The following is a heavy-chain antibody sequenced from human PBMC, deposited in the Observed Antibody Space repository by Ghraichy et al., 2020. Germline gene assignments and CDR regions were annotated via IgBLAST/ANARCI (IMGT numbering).Heavy chain of an antibody. CDR3: ARSYGTALNFDY. V-gene: IGHV4-30-4*01. J-gene: IGHJ4*02. CDR2: IYYSGST. D-gene: IGHD4-17*01. Sequence: SETLSLTCTVSGGSISSGDYYWSWIRQPPGKGLEWIGYIYYSGSTYYNPSLKSRVTISVDTSKNQFSLKLSSVTAADTAVYYCARSYGTALNFDYWGQGTLVTVSS. CDR1: GGSISSGDYY.